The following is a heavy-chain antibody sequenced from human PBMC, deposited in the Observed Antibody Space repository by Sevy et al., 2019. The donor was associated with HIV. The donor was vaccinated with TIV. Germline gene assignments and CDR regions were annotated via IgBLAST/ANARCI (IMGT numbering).Heavy chain of an antibody. CDR1: GFTFSKYW. CDR2: IQEDGSGK. Sequence: GGSLRLSCAASGFTFSKYWMSWVRQAPGKGLERVANIQEDGSGKYYVDAVKGRFTISRDNAKNSLYLQMNSLRAEDTAVYYCATDPFSVTSSNDYMDVWCKGTTVTVSS. D-gene: IGHD4-17*01. V-gene: IGHV3-7*01. CDR3: ATDPFSVTSSNDYMDV. J-gene: IGHJ6*03.